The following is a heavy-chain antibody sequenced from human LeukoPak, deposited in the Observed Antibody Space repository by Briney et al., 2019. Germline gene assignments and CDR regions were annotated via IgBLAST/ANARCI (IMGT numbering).Heavy chain of an antibody. CDR2: IYYSGST. Sequence: SETLSLTCTVSGGSISSSSYYWGWIRQPPGKGLEWIGSIYYSGSTYYNPSLKSRVTISVDTSKNQFSLKLSSVTAADTAVYYCVRAWPQIAAAATVLGYYFDYWGQGTLVTVSS. V-gene: IGHV4-39*01. CDR3: VRAWPQIAAAATVLGYYFDY. J-gene: IGHJ4*02. D-gene: IGHD6-13*01. CDR1: GGSISSSSYY.